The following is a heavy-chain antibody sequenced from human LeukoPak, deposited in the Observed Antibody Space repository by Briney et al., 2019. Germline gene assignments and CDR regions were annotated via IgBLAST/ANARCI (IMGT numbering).Heavy chain of an antibody. CDR2: IKLDRSEK. CDR1: GFTFTNYW. V-gene: IGHV3-7*01. D-gene: IGHD1-26*01. Sequence: PGGSLRLSCAASGFTFTNYWMSWVRQAPGKGLELVANIKLDRSEKYYVDSVKGRFTISRDNSKNTLYLQMNSLRAEDTAVYYCARAKYSGSYYISYWGQGTLVTVSS. J-gene: IGHJ4*02. CDR3: ARAKYSGSYYISY.